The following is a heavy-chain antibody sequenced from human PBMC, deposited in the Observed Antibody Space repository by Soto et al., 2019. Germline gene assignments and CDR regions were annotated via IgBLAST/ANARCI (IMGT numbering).Heavy chain of an antibody. J-gene: IGHJ4*02. Sequence: GGSLRLSCAASGFTFSGYSMSWVRQAPGKGLEWVANIKQDGSEKYYVASVKGRFTISRDNAKNSVYLQMNSLRADDTAVYYCARESEDLTSNFDYWGQGTLVTVSS. CDR2: IKQDGSEK. CDR3: ARESEDLTSNFDY. CDR1: GFTFSGYS. V-gene: IGHV3-7*01.